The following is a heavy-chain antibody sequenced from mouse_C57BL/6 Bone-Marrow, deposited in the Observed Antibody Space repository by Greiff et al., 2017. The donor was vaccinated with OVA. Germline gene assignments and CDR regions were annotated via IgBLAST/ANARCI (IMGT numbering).Heavy chain of an antibody. Sequence: EVNVVESGGGLVQPGGSLKLSCAASGFTFSDYYMYWVRQTPEKRLEWVAYISNGGGSTYYPDTVKGRFTISRDNAKNTLYLQMSRLKSEDTAMYYCARLETGTTWFAYWGQGTLVTVSA. D-gene: IGHD4-1*01. J-gene: IGHJ3*01. CDR2: ISNGGGST. CDR3: ARLETGTTWFAY. CDR1: GFTFSDYY. V-gene: IGHV5-12*01.